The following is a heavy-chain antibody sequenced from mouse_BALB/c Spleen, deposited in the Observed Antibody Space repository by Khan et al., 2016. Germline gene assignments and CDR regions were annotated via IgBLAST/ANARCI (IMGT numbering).Heavy chain of an antibody. V-gene: IGHV3-2*02. J-gene: IGHJ1*01. CDR3: ARSGGNYPYWYVDV. Sequence: EVQLQESGPGLVKPSQSLSLTCTVIGYSITSDYAWNWIRQFPGNKLEWMGYISYSGSTSYNPSLTSRISITRYPSKNQFFLQLNSVTTEDTATYYCARSGGNYPYWYVDVWGAGTTVTVSS. D-gene: IGHD2-1*01. CDR2: ISYSGST. CDR1: GYSITSDYA.